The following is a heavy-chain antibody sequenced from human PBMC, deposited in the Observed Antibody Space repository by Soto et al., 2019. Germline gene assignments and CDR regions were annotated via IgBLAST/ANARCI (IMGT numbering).Heavy chain of an antibody. CDR3: VKDKGAAAGFDY. Sequence: QVHLVESGGGVVQPGGSLRLSCAASGFTFSNNGMHWVRQAPGKGLEWMGVISYEGSEKYYAGSVKGRFTISRDNSKNTFYLQMDTLRAEDTAIYYCVKDKGAAAGFDYWGQGILVTVSS. CDR2: ISYEGSEK. CDR1: GFTFSNNG. D-gene: IGHD6-13*01. V-gene: IGHV3-30*18. J-gene: IGHJ4*02.